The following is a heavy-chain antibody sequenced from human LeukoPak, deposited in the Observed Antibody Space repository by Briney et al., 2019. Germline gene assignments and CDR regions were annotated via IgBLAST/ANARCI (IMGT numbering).Heavy chain of an antibody. CDR1: GGIFSDYL. D-gene: IGHD2-15*01. V-gene: IGHV1-69*01. J-gene: IGHJ4*02. CDR2: IIPISGSA. Sequence: SVKVPCKASGGIFSDYLINWVRQAPGQGLEWIGGIIPISGSAYSAQKFRGRLTITADESTTTAYMELSSLTSEDTAVFYCARGTRTLEAAPFDYWGQGTLVTVSS. CDR3: ARGTRTLEAAPFDY.